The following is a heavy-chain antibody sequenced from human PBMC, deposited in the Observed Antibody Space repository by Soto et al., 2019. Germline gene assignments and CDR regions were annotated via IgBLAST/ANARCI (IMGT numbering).Heavy chain of an antibody. V-gene: IGHV1-69*02. CDR2: IIPILGIA. D-gene: IGHD6-6*01. Sequence: QVQLVQSGAEVKKPGSSVKVSCKASGGTFSSYTISWVRQAPGQGLEWMGRIIPILGIANYAQKFQGRVTITADKSTSTAYMELSSLRSEDTAVYYSARGWFYSSSSYDFDYWGQGTLVTVSS. CDR1: GGTFSSYT. CDR3: ARGWFYSSSSYDFDY. J-gene: IGHJ4*02.